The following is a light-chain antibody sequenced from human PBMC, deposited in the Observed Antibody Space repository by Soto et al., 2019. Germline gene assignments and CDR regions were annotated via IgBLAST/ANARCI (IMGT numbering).Light chain of an antibody. V-gene: IGKV1-16*02. CDR2: SAS. CDR3: QQYNTYPHT. J-gene: IGKJ2*01. CDR1: QDVTNF. Sequence: DVQMTQSPSSLSASIGDRVTITCRASQDVTNFLAWIQQKPGKVPKSLIYSASSLHSGVPSKFSGSGSGTDFTLTITDLQPEDFATYYCQQYNTYPHTFGQGTKLEI.